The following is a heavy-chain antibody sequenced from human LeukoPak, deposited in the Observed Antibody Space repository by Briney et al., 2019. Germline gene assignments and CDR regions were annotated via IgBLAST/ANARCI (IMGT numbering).Heavy chain of an antibody. CDR3: ARGRLGYCSSTSCYSYYYYYMDV. V-gene: IGHV4-31*03. CDR1: GGSFSSGGYY. Sequence: SETLSLTCTVSGGSFSSGGYYWSWIRQHPGKGLEWMGYIYYSGSTYYNPSLKSRVTISVDTSKNQFSLKLSSVTAADTAVYYCARGRLGYCSSTSCYSYYYYYMDVWGKGTTVTVSS. J-gene: IGHJ6*03. D-gene: IGHD2-2*02. CDR2: IYYSGST.